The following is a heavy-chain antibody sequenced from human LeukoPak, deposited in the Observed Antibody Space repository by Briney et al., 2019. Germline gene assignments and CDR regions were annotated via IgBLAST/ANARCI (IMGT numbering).Heavy chain of an antibody. CDR1: GFTFNTYS. D-gene: IGHD2-2*01. CDR2: ISGSSTYT. CDR3: ARGQYRLGP. V-gene: IGHV3-21*05. J-gene: IGHJ5*02. Sequence: PGGSLRLSCAASGFTFNTYSMNWVHQAPGKGLEWVSYISGSSTYTNYADSVKGRFAISRDNAKNSLYLQMNSLRAEDTAVYYCARGQYRLGPWGQGTLVTVSS.